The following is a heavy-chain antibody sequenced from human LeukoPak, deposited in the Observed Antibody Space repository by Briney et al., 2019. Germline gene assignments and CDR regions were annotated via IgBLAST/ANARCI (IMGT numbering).Heavy chain of an antibody. Sequence: GRSLRLSCAASGFTFSSYGMHWVRQAPGKGLEWVAVIWYDGSNKYYADSVKGRFTISRDNSKNTLYLQMNSLRAEDTAVYYCARDRDIVVVPAAYDAFDIWGQGTMVTVSS. CDR3: ARDRDIVVVPAAYDAFDI. V-gene: IGHV3-33*01. D-gene: IGHD2-2*01. J-gene: IGHJ3*02. CDR1: GFTFSSYG. CDR2: IWYDGSNK.